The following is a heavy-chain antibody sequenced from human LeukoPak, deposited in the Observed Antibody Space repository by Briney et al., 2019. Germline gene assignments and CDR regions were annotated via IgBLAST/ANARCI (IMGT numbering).Heavy chain of an antibody. CDR3: ARAVGDGYKKYYFDY. Sequence: GRSLRLSCAASGFTFSRDGMHWVRQAPGKGLEWVAFIRYDGSKKNYAESVKGRFTISRDNSKNTLYLQMNSLRAEDTAVYYCARAVGDGYKKYYFDYWGQGTLVTVSS. D-gene: IGHD5-24*01. J-gene: IGHJ4*02. CDR1: GFTFSRDG. CDR2: IRYDGSKK. V-gene: IGHV3-33*01.